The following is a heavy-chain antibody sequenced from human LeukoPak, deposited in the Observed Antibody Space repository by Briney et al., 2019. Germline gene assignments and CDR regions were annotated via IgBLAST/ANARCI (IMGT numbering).Heavy chain of an antibody. V-gene: IGHV1-46*01. D-gene: IGHD3-22*01. J-gene: IGHJ4*02. CDR2: INPSGGTT. CDR3: ARGSNYYYDVTADYPRY. Sequence: ASVKLSCKTSGYTFTTYYIHWVRQAPGEGLEWLVIINPSGGTTTYAQKFQGRVTMTRDTSTSTVYMELNTLRSGDTAVYYCARGSNYYYDVTADYPRYWGQGTLVTVSS. CDR1: GYTFTTYY.